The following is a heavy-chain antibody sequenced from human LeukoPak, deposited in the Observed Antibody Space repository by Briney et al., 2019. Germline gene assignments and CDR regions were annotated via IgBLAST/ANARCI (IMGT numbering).Heavy chain of an antibody. D-gene: IGHD3-22*01. V-gene: IGHV3-48*02. Sequence: PGGSLRLSCAASGFTFSSYSMNWVRQAPGKGLEWVSYISSSSSTIYYADSVKGRFTISRDNAKNSLYLQMNSLRDEDTAVYYCARTAGDSSGYELNWFDPWGQGTLVTVSS. J-gene: IGHJ5*02. CDR1: GFTFSSYS. CDR2: ISSSSSTI. CDR3: ARTAGDSSGYELNWFDP.